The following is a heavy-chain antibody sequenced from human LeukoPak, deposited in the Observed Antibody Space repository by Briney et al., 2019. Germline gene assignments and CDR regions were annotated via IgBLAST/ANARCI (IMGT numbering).Heavy chain of an antibody. CDR3: AKDQYSYGYSYFDY. CDR1: GFTFSSYG. J-gene: IGHJ4*02. D-gene: IGHD5-18*01. Sequence: GGSLRLSCAASGFTFSSYGMSWVRQAPGKGLEWVSAISGSGGSTYYADSVKGRFTISRDNSKNTLYLQMNSLRAEDTAVYYCAKDQYSYGYSYFDYWGQGTLVTVSS. CDR2: ISGSGGST. V-gene: IGHV3-23*01.